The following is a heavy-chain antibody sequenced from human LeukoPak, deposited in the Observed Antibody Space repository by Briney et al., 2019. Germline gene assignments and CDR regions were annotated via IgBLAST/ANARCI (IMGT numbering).Heavy chain of an antibody. CDR3: ARVDTVNYYYYMDV. J-gene: IGHJ6*03. D-gene: IGHD5-18*01. V-gene: IGHV1-2*02. Sequence: WASVKVSCKASGYTFTSYGISWVQQAPGQGLEWMGWINPNSGGTNYAQKFQGRVTMTRDTSISTAYMELSRLRSDDTAVYYCARVDTVNYYYYMDVWGKGTPVTVSS. CDR1: GYTFTSYG. CDR2: INPNSGGT.